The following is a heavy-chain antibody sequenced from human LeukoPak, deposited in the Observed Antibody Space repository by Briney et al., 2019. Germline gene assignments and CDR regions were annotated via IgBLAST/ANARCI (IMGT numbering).Heavy chain of an antibody. J-gene: IGHJ4*02. CDR2: INPDGSEK. D-gene: IGHD6-19*01. CDR1: GFTFSSYW. Sequence: GGSLRLSCAASGFTFSSYWMSWVRQAPGKGLEWVASINPDGSEKYSVDSVKGRFTISRDNAKNSLYLQMNSLRAEDTAVYYCARDRGYSSFDYWGQGTLVTVSS. CDR3: ARDRGYSSFDY. V-gene: IGHV3-7*01.